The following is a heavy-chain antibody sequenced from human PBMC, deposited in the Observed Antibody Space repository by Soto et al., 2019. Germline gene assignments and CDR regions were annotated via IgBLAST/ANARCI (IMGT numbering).Heavy chain of an antibody. J-gene: IGHJ6*02. CDR3: AKDVGQQLVLNYGMHV. D-gene: IGHD6-13*01. Sequence: QVQLVESGGGVIQPGTSLSLSCGSSGFTFRSFGMYWVRQAPGKGLEWVAVVSYDGNHKYYADSVKGRFTVSRDNAKNMLYLQMNSLRGEYTAVYYCAKDVGQQLVLNYGMHVWGQGTTVTVSS. V-gene: IGHV3-30*18. CDR2: VSYDGNHK. CDR1: GFTFRSFG.